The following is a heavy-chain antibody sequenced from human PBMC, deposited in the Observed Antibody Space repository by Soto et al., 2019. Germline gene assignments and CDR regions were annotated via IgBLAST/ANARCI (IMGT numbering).Heavy chain of an antibody. J-gene: IGHJ6*03. V-gene: IGHV6-1*01. CDR1: GDSVSSNSAA. D-gene: IGHD1-1*01. CDR3: ARGSWDDVSGHYYMDV. Sequence: PSQPLSLTCDISGDSVSSNSAAWNWIRQTPSRGLEWLGRTYHRSKWYSNYAISVKSRVTVNPDTFKNQFSLQLNSVTPEDTALFYCARGSWDDVSGHYYMDVWGKGTTVTVSS. CDR2: TYHRSKWYS.